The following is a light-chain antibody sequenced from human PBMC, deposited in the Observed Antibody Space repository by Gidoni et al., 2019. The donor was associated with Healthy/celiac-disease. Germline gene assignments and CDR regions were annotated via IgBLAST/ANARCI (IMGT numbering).Light chain of an antibody. J-gene: IGKJ3*01. CDR1: QSISSY. CDR2: AAS. CDR3: QQSYSTTPH. V-gene: IGKV1-39*01. Sequence: DIQMTQSPSSLSASVGDRVTITCRASQSISSYLNWYQQKPGKAPKLLIYAASSLQSGVPSRFSGSGSWTDFTLTISSLQPEDFATYYCQQSYSTTPHFGPGTKVDIK.